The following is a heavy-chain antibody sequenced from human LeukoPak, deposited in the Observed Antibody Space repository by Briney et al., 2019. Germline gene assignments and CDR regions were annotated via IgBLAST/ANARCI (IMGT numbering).Heavy chain of an antibody. CDR1: EYTFTGYY. D-gene: IGHD6-13*01. Sequence: GASVKVSCKASEYTFTGYYMHWVRQAPGQGLEWVGWINPNTSGTAYAQKFQDRVTLTRDTSISTAYMELSRLTSDDTAVYYCARSSSWYKKCFDYWGQGTLVTVSS. CDR2: INPNTSGT. V-gene: IGHV1-2*02. CDR3: ARSSSWYKKCFDY. J-gene: IGHJ4*02.